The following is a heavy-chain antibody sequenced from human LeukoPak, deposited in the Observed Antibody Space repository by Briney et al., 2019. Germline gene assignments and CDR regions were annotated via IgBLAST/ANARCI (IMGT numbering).Heavy chain of an antibody. Sequence: QPGGPLRPSCAASGFPFSSYGLHWVRQAPGKGLGWGAVIWFGGSNKYYGDSVRGRFTISRDNSKSTLYLQMNSLRSEDTAVYYCARGHSYYHDSSGSDAFDIWGQGTMVTVSS. CDR2: IWFGGSNK. J-gene: IGHJ3*02. V-gene: IGHV3-33*08. CDR1: GFPFSSYG. D-gene: IGHD3-22*01. CDR3: ARGHSYYHDSSGSDAFDI.